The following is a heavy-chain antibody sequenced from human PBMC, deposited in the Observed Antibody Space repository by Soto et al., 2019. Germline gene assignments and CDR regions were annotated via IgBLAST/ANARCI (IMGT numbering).Heavy chain of an antibody. CDR1: GVTVSSNY. CDR3: ARDPPGIAAAGGA. Sequence: EVQLVESGGGLVQPGGSLRLSCAASGVTVSSNYMSWVRQAPGKGLEWISVMYSTGGTYYADSVKGRFTISRDNSKNTLFLQMNSLRAEDTAIYYCARDPPGIAAAGGAWGQGTTVTVSS. J-gene: IGHJ6*02. V-gene: IGHV3-66*01. CDR2: MYSTGGT. D-gene: IGHD6-13*01.